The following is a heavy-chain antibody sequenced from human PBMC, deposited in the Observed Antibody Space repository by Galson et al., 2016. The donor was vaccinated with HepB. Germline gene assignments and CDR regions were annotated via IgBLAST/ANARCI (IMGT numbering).Heavy chain of an antibody. V-gene: IGHV3-15*07. CDR2: IKRKTHGGTT. D-gene: IGHD3-9*01. Sequence: SLRLSCAASGFSFSNAWMNWVRQAPGKGLEWVGRIKRKTHGGTTDYAAPVKGRFIISRDDSKNTLYLQMNSLKTEDPAVYYGTPDGLLRYFDWLSSASDYWGQGTLVTVSS. CDR1: GFSFSNAW. J-gene: IGHJ4*02. CDR3: TPDGLLRYFDWLSSASDY.